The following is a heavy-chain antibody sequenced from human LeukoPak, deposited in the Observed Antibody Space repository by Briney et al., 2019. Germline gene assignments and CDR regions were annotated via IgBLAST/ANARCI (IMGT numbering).Heavy chain of an antibody. V-gene: IGHV3-30-3*01. J-gene: IGHJ4*02. Sequence: PGGSLRLSCAASGFTFSSHAMHWVRQAPGKGLEWVAVISYDGSNKYYADSVKGRFTISRDNSKNTLYLQMNSLRAEDTAVYYCARGSDIVATIRVFDYWGQGTLVTVSS. CDR1: GFTFSSHA. CDR2: ISYDGSNK. CDR3: ARGSDIVATIRVFDY. D-gene: IGHD5-12*01.